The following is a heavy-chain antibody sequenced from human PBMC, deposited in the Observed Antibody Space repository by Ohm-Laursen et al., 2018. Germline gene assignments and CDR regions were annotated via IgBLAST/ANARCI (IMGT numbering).Heavy chain of an antibody. V-gene: IGHV1-69*06. Sequence: GASVKVSCKTSGVTFNSYAISWVRQAPGQGLEWMGGVMPIFGTANYAQKFQGRVTITADKSTSKAHLELSSLRSEDTAVYYCATRVTPVTTLYYYAMDVWGQGTTVTVSS. D-gene: IGHD4-17*01. CDR1: GVTFNSYA. J-gene: IGHJ6*02. CDR2: VMPIFGTA. CDR3: ATRVTPVTTLYYYAMDV.